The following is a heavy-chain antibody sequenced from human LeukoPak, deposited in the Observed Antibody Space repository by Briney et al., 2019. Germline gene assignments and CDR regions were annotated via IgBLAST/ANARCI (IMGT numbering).Heavy chain of an antibody. CDR1: GYTFTSYA. V-gene: IGHV1-3*01. Sequence: ASVKVSCKASGYTFTSYAMHWVRQAPGQRLEWMGWINAGNGNTKYSQKFQGRVTITRDTSASTAYMELSSLRSEDTAVYYCARDSSRISIFGVVLYYYGMDVWGQGTTVTVSS. D-gene: IGHD3-3*01. CDR2: INAGNGNT. CDR3: ARDSSRISIFGVVLYYYGMDV. J-gene: IGHJ6*02.